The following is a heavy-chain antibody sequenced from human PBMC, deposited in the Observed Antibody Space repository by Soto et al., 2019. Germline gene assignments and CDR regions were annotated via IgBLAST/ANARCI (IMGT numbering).Heavy chain of an antibody. CDR1: GGSVTNSSYY. D-gene: IGHD4-17*01. CDR3: VSQRTTVPTQAYFDY. J-gene: IGHJ4*02. Sequence: PSETLSLTCTVSGGSVTNSSYYWGWIRQSPGKGLEWIGSVYYRGRSYSKSSVKSRVTISVDTSKNRFSQSLNSVTASDTAVYFCVSQRTTVPTQAYFDYWGPGALVTVSS. V-gene: IGHV4-39*01. CDR2: VYYRGRS.